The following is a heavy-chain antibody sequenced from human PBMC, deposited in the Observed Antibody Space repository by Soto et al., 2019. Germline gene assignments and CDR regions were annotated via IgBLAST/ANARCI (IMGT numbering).Heavy chain of an antibody. CDR3: ARAGGLLLDY. J-gene: IGHJ4*02. CDR1: GFTFSSYG. V-gene: IGHV3-30*03. Sequence: QVQLVESGGGVVQPGRSLRLSCAASGFTFSSYGMHWVGQAPGKGLEWVAVISYDGSNKYYADSVKGRFTISRDNSKNTLYLQMNSLRAEDTAVYYCARAGGLLLDYWGQGTLVTVSS. D-gene: IGHD2-15*01. CDR2: ISYDGSNK.